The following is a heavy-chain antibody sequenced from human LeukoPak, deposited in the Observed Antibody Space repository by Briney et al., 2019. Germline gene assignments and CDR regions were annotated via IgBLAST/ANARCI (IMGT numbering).Heavy chain of an antibody. Sequence: SETLSLTCTVSGGSISTSSYYWGWIRQPPGKGLEWIGSIYNSGSTYYNPSLKSRVTISVDTSKNQFSLKLSSVTAADTAVYYCARESIVIFGVVTLYNWFDPWGQGTLVTVSS. CDR1: GGSISTSSYY. CDR2: IYNSGST. J-gene: IGHJ5*02. CDR3: ARESIVIFGVVTLYNWFDP. D-gene: IGHD3-3*01. V-gene: IGHV4-39*07.